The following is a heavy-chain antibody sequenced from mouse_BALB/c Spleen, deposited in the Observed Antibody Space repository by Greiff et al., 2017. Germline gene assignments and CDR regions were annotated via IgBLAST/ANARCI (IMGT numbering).Heavy chain of an antibody. CDR3: ARVNYCGSSGWFAY. J-gene: IGHJ3*01. V-gene: IGHV3-2*02. Sequence: EVKLQESGPGLVKPSQSLSLTCTVTGYSITSDYAWNWIRQFPGNKLGWMGYISDSGSTSYNPSLKSRITITRDTSKNQFFLQLNSVTTEDTATYYCARVNYCGSSGWFAYWGQGTLVTVSA. D-gene: IGHD1-1*01. CDR2: ISDSGST. CDR1: GYSITSDYA.